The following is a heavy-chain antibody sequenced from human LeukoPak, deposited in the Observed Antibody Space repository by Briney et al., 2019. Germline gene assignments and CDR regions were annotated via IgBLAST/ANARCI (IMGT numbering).Heavy chain of an antibody. D-gene: IGHD2-15*01. CDR1: GFTFSNYW. CDR2: IKQDGSEK. Sequence: GGSLRLSCAASGFTFSNYWMSWVRQAPGKVLEWVANIKQDGSEKYYVDSVKGRFTISRDNAKSSLYLQMNSLGAEDTAVYSCARALIVVGSYFDYWGQGTLVTVSS. J-gene: IGHJ4*02. CDR3: ARALIVVGSYFDY. V-gene: IGHV3-7*01.